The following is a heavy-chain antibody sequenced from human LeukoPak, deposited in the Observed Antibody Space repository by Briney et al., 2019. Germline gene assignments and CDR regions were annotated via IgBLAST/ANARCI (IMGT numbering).Heavy chain of an antibody. CDR3: SASSPQYGDYYGLDF. CDR2: ISYDGSHK. Sequence: GRSLRLSCAASRFTFSSYGMHWVRQAPGKGLEWVAVISYDGSHKYYADSVKGRFTISGDNSKNTLYLKRTSMRTENRAVYFGSASSPQYGDYYGLDFWGQGTTVTVSS. V-gene: IGHV3-30*03. D-gene: IGHD4/OR15-4a*01. CDR1: RFTFSSYG. J-gene: IGHJ6*02.